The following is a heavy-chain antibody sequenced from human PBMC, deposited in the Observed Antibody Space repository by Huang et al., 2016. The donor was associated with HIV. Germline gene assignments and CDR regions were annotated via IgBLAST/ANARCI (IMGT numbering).Heavy chain of an antibody. J-gene: IGHJ4*02. Sequence: EVQLVESGGGLVQPGGSLRLSCAASGFSISSYWMHWVRQAPGKGLVGVSRINSDGSSTSYADSVKGRFTISRDNAKNTRYLQMNRLRAEDTAVYYCARDPRIQSWLNFFDYWGQGTLVSVSS. CDR1: GFSISSYW. D-gene: IGHD3-22*01. CDR2: INSDGSST. V-gene: IGHV3-74*01. CDR3: ARDPRIQSWLNFFDY.